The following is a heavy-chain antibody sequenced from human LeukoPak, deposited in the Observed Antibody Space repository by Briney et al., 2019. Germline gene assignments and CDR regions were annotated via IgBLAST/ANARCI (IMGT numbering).Heavy chain of an antibody. V-gene: IGHV4-31*03. J-gene: IGHJ5*02. CDR1: GRSISSGGYY. CDR2: IYYSGST. Sequence: SETLSLTCTVSGRSISSGGYYWSWIRQHPGKGLERIGYIYYSGSTYYNPSLKSRVTISVDTSKNQFSLKLSSVTAADTAVYYCARDNAELPYNWFDPWGQGPLVTVSS. CDR3: ARDNAELPYNWFDP. D-gene: IGHD1-14*01.